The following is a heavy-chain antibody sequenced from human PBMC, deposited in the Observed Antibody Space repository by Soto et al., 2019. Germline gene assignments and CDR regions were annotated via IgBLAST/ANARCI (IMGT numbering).Heavy chain of an antibody. CDR1: GGTFSSYT. D-gene: IGHD3-10*01. J-gene: IGHJ4*02. CDR2: IIPILGIA. V-gene: IGHV1-69*02. Sequence: QVQLVQSGAEVKKPGSSVKVSCKASGGTFSSYTISWVRQAPGQGLEWMGRIIPILGIANYAQKFQGRVTITADKSTSTAYMELSSLRSEDTAVYYCARGVYGSGSYYIWGQGTLVTVSS. CDR3: ARGVYGSGSYYI.